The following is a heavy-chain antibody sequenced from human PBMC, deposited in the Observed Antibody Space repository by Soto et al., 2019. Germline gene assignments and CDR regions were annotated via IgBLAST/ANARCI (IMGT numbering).Heavy chain of an antibody. V-gene: IGHV3-30-3*01. Sequence: GGSLRLSCAASGFTFSSYAMHWVRQAPGKGLEGVAVISYDGSNKYYADSVKGRFTISRDNSKNTLYLQMNSLRAEDTAVYYCARVGYGDKAFDYWGQGTLVTVSS. CDR1: GFTFSSYA. J-gene: IGHJ4*02. CDR3: ARVGYGDKAFDY. D-gene: IGHD6-13*01. CDR2: ISYDGSNK.